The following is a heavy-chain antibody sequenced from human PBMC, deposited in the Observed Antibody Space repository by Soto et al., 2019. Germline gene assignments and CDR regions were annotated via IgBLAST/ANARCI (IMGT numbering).Heavy chain of an antibody. D-gene: IGHD4-17*01. J-gene: IGHJ4*02. CDR2: IIPFFGTA. V-gene: IGHV1-69*13. Sequence: SVKVSCKASGGTFSTFGISWVRQAPGQGLEWMGGIIPFFGTARYSQKFEDRITITADESTNTVYMDLRSLTSEDTAIYYCAKSAPMDAGDKYYYDFWGQGALVTVSS. CDR1: GGTFSTFG. CDR3: AKSAPMDAGDKYYYDF.